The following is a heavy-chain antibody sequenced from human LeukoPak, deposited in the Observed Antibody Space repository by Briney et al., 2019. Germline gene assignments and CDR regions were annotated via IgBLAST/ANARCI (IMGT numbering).Heavy chain of an antibody. CDR3: ARDYGDELDWLYPCEH. V-gene: IGHV3-21*01. J-gene: IGHJ4*02. CDR1: GFTFTNYG. CDR2: LSGSSRYI. Sequence: PGGSLRLSCAASGFTFTNYGMTWVRQAPGKGLEWVSSLSGSSRYIYYADSVRGRFTISRDNAKNLLYLEMSSLRAEDTAIYYCARDYGDELDWLYPCEHWGQGVLVTVSS. D-gene: IGHD3-9*01.